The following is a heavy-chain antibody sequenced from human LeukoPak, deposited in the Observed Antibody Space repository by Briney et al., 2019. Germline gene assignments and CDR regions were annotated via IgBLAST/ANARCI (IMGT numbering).Heavy chain of an antibody. CDR1: GFMFSSYA. CDR2: ISGPGEFT. V-gene: IGHV3-23*01. J-gene: IGHJ4*02. D-gene: IGHD6-13*01. CDR3: ANAPVYSSSWYGFYY. Sequence: GGSLRLSCAASGFMFSSYAMTWVRQAPGKGLEWVSSISGPGEFTYYAESVKGRCTISRDNPENTVYLQMNRLRVDDTAVYYCANAPVYSSSWYGFYYWGQGTQVTVSS.